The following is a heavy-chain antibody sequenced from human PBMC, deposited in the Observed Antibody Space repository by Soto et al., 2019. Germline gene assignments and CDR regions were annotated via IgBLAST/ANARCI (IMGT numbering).Heavy chain of an antibody. CDR2: INHSGST. J-gene: IGHJ4*02. D-gene: IGHD7-27*01. CDR3: AGPPNWPYFDF. CDR1: GGSFSGYY. V-gene: IGHV4-34*01. Sequence: SETLSLTCAVYGGSFSGYYWSWIRQPPGKGLEWIGEINHSGSTNYNPSLKSRVTISVDTSKNQFSLKLSSVTAADTAVYYCAGPPNWPYFDFWGLGPLLTFSS.